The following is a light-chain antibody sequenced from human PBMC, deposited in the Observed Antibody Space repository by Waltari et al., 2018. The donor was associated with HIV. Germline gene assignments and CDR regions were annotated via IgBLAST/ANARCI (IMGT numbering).Light chain of an antibody. Sequence: EVVMTQSPASLSLSPGERATLSCRDSQSVSSYLAWYQQKPGQAPRLLIYGASTRATGVPARFSGSGSGTEFTLTISNLQSDDLALYYCQQYHIWSRGTFGGGTKVEIK. V-gene: IGKV3-15*01. CDR1: QSVSSY. CDR2: GAS. J-gene: IGKJ4*01. CDR3: QQYHIWSRGT.